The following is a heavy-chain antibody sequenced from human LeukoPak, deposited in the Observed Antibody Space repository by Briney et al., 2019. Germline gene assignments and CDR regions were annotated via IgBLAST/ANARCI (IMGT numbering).Heavy chain of an antibody. J-gene: IGHJ1*01. Sequence: ASVKVSCKASGYTFTNYGITWMRQAPGQGLEWMGWIGPYNGNTNYAQKLQGRVTMTTDTSTSTAYMELSSLRSEDTAVYYCATAYSSSWYGRYFQHWGQGTLVTVSS. CDR1: GYTFTNYG. CDR3: ATAYSSSWYGRYFQH. V-gene: IGHV1-18*01. D-gene: IGHD6-13*01. CDR2: IGPYNGNT.